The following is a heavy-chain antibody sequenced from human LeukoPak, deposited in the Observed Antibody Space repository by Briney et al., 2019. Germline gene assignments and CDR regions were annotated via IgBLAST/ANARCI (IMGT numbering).Heavy chain of an antibody. CDR3: ARDESSGSLHFDY. CDR2: IWFDGSNK. J-gene: IGHJ4*02. CDR1: AFTFSNFG. V-gene: IGHV3-33*01. Sequence: GGSLRLSCAASAFTFSNFGMHWVRQAPGKGLEWVAVIWFDGSNKYYADSVKGRFTISRDNSKNTLYLQMNSLRAEDTALYYCARDESSGSLHFDYWGQGTLVTVSS. D-gene: IGHD3-10*01.